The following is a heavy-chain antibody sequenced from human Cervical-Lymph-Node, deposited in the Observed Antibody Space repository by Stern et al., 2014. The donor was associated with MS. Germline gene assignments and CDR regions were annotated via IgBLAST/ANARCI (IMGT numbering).Heavy chain of an antibody. CDR3: ARGPYCSSTSCYTNGYYFYGMDV. Sequence: QVQLGQSGPEVKKPGASVKVSCKTSGYTFTSFGISWGRLAPAQGLEWKGWISGYNGNTKYSKKFQGRVTLYTTTSTNTDQIVLTSLRSDDTAIYYCARGPYCSSTSCYTNGYYFYGMDVWGQGTTVTVSS. CDR1: GYTFTSFG. CDR2: ISGYNGNT. D-gene: IGHD2-2*02. J-gene: IGHJ6*02. V-gene: IGHV1-18*01.